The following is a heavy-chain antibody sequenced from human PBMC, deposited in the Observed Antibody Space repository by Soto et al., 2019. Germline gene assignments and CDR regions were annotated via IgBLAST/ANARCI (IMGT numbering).Heavy chain of an antibody. CDR3: ASHSGSSPEGRYYYGMDV. CDR2: IISIFGTA. Sequence: QVQLVQSGAEVKKPGSSVKVSCKASGGTFSSYAISGVRQAPGQGLEWMGGIISIFGTADYAQKFQGRVTITADESTSTAYMELSSLRSEDTAVYYCASHSGSSPEGRYYYGMDVWGQGTTVTVSS. D-gene: IGHD1-26*01. J-gene: IGHJ6*02. CDR1: GGTFSSYA. V-gene: IGHV1-69*12.